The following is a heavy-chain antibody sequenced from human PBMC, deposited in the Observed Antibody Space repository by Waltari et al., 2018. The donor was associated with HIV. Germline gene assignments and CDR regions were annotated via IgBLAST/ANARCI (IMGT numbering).Heavy chain of an antibody. V-gene: IGHV1-24*01. Sequence: QVHLIQSAFDMKRPGASVTIACKVSGYPLSDLSMQWVRQGPGHRLEWMGGFDPKNGKPVLSQRFWGRVSLAEDTSEDTAYLELNRLTSDDTAVYYCVTLYKQSPLYSNFWGQGTLVTVSP. J-gene: IGHJ1*01. CDR2: FDPKNGKP. CDR3: VTLYKQSPLYSNF. D-gene: IGHD2-15*01. CDR1: GYPLSDLS.